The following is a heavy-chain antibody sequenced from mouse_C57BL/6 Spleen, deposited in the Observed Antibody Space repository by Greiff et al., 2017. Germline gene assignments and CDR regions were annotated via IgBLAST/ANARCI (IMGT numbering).Heavy chain of an antibody. CDR3: ARCVTTVVTTDYFDA. Sequence: QVQLQQSGAELARPGASVKMSCKASGYTFTSYTMHWVKQRPGQGLEWIGYINPSSGYTKYNQKFKDKATLTADKSSSTAYMQLSRLTSEDSAVYYWARCVTTVVTTDYFDAGGTGTTLTVSS. J-gene: IGHJ2*01. D-gene: IGHD1-1*01. CDR1: GYTFTSYT. V-gene: IGHV1-4*01. CDR2: INPSSGYT.